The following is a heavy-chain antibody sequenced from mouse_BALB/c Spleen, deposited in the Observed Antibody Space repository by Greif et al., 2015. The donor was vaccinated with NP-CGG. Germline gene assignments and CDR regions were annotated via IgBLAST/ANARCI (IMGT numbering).Heavy chain of an antibody. CDR3: ARGGLDGYYGAWFAY. CDR2: ISSGSSTI. CDR1: GFTFSSFG. D-gene: IGHD2-3*01. J-gene: IGHJ3*01. Sequence: EVKLVESGGGLVQPGGSRKLSCAASGFTFSSFGMHWVRQAPEKGLEWVAYISSGSSTIYYADTVKGRFTISRDNLKNTLFLQMTSLRSEDTAMYYRARGGLDGYYGAWFAYWGQGTLVTVSA. V-gene: IGHV5-17*02.